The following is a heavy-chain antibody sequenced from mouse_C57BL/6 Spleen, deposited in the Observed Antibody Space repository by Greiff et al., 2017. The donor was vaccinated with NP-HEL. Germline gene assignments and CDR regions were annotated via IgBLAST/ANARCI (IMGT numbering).Heavy chain of an antibody. V-gene: IGHV5-17*01. CDR2: ISSGRSII. CDR3: ARDQADYFDY. Sequence: EVMLVESGGGLLKPGGSLKLSCAASGFTFSDYGLHWVRQAPENGLECVAYISSGRSIIYYADTVKGRCNNSRDNVKNNLCLQMTSLRSEDTAMYDCARDQADYFDYWGQGTTLTVSS. J-gene: IGHJ2*01. CDR1: GFTFSDYG.